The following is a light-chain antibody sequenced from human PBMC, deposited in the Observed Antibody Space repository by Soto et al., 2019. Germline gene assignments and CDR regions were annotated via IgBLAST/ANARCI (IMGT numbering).Light chain of an antibody. CDR1: QGIARY. CDR3: QQRSKWTLT. CDR2: DAS. Sequence: EIVLTQSPATLSLSPGEGATLSCRASQGIARYFAWYQQKPGQAPRLLIYDASNRATGIPARFSVSGSGTDFTLTISRLQHEDFAVYYCQQRSKWTLTFGQGTKVDIK. J-gene: IGKJ1*01. V-gene: IGKV3-11*01.